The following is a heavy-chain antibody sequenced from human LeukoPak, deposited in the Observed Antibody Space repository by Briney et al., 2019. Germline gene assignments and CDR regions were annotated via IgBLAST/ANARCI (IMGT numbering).Heavy chain of an antibody. CDR1: GVSISSSY. D-gene: IGHD3-22*01. V-gene: IGHV4-59*12. CDR3: ARDYSSASYFDY. J-gene: IGHJ4*02. Sequence: SETLPLTCTVSGVSISSSYWSWIRQPPGKGLEWLGYIYYSGKANYNPSLKSRATMSVDTSKSQISLKLTSVTAADTAVYYCARDYSSASYFDYWGQGTIVTSSS. CDR2: IYYSGKA.